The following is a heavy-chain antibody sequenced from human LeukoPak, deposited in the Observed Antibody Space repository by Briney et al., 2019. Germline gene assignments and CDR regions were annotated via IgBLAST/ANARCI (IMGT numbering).Heavy chain of an antibody. D-gene: IGHD6-19*01. J-gene: IGHJ4*02. CDR3: AKGGWLDD. CDR1: GFNLNKYD. CDR2: ITGRSDKT. Sequence: GGSLRLSCAASGFNLNKYDMTWARQAPGKGLEWVSTITGRSDKTYYTDSVKGRFVTSRDNSKDTLYLQMNSLRAEDTALYYCAKGGWLDDLGQGALVTVSS. V-gene: IGHV3-23*01.